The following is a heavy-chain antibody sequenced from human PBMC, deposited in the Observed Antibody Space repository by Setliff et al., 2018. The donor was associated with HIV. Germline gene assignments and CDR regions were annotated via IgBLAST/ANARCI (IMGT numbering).Heavy chain of an antibody. V-gene: IGHV3-21*01. Sequence: GGSLRLSCTASGFTFSIYSMNWVRQAPGKGLEWVSSISSSGKYIYYADSVKGRFTISRGNAKNSLYLQMNSLRAEETAVYYCAKGQDGLRYNWFDPWGHGTLVTVSS. CDR1: GFTFSIYS. CDR2: ISSSGKYI. CDR3: AKGQDGLRYNWFDP. D-gene: IGHD4-17*01. J-gene: IGHJ5*02.